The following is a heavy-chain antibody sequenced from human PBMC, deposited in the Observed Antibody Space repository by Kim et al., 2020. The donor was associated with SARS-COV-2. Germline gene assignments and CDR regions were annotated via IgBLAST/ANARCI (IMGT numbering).Heavy chain of an antibody. D-gene: IGHD3-9*01. CDR1: GFTFTSSA. CDR2: IVVGSGNT. CDR3: AAGYDIFRYYYYGMDV. V-gene: IGHV1-58*01. Sequence: SVKVSCKASGFTFTSSAVQWVRQARGQRLEWIGWIVVGSGNTNYAQKFQERVTITRDMSTSTAYMELSSLRSEDTAVYYCAAGYDIFRYYYYGMDVWGQGTTVTVSS. J-gene: IGHJ6*02.